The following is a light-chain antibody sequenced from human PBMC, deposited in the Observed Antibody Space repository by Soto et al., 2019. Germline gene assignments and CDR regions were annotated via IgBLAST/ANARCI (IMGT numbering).Light chain of an antibody. CDR2: GAS. Sequence: EIVLTQSPGTLSLSPLERASLCCMASQSVSNNYLAWYQQKPGQAPRLLIYGASNRATGIPDRFSGSGSGTDFTLTISRLEPEDFAVYYCQQYGSSGTFGQGTKVDIK. CDR1: QSVSNNY. CDR3: QQYGSSGT. J-gene: IGKJ1*01. V-gene: IGKV3-20*01.